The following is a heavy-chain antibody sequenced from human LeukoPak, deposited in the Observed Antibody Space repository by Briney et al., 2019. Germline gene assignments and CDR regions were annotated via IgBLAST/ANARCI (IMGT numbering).Heavy chain of an antibody. D-gene: IGHD4-11*01. CDR1: GFTFSAFW. CDR3: ARGGRNIDS. CDR2: IKVDGTEK. Sequence: GGSLRLSCAASGFTFSAFWMSWVRQAPGKGLEWVANIKVDGTEKNYVDSVKGRLTISRDNAKNSLYLQMNSLRTEDTAVYYCARGGRNIDSWGQGTLVTLSS. V-gene: IGHV3-7*01. J-gene: IGHJ4*02.